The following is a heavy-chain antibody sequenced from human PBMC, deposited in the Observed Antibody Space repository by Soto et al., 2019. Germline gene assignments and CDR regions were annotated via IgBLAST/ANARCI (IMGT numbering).Heavy chain of an antibody. CDR2: IWYDGSNK. CDR1: GFTFSSYG. V-gene: IGHV3-33*01. J-gene: IGHJ4*02. Sequence: GGSLRLSCAASGFTFSSYGMHWVRQAPGKGLEWVAVIWYDGSNKYYADSVKGRFTISRDNSKNTLYLQMNSLRAEDTAVYYCARGYSSSWYNYFDYWGQGTLVTVS. CDR3: ARGYSSSWYNYFDY. D-gene: IGHD6-13*01.